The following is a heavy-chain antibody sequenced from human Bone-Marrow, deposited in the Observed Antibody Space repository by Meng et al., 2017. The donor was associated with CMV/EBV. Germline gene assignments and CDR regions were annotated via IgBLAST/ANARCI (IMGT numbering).Heavy chain of an antibody. J-gene: IGHJ6*02. CDR1: GYIFTGYF. CDR2: INPNSGGT. D-gene: IGHD6-19*01. CDR3: ARLEAVAGKAGMDV. Sequence: ASVKVSCKTSGYIFTGYFVHWVRQAPGQGLEWMGWINPNSGGTNSAQKFQGRVTMTRDTSISTAYMELSRLRSDDTAVYYCARLEAVAGKAGMDVWGQGTTVTVSS. V-gene: IGHV1-2*02.